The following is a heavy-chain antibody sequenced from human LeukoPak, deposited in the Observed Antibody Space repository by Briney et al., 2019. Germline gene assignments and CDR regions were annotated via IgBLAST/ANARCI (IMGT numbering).Heavy chain of an antibody. D-gene: IGHD6-13*01. CDR3: ARGGEQQHLDDPFDP. J-gene: IGHJ5*02. CDR1: GYTFTSYE. V-gene: IGHV1-8*01. Sequence: GASVKVSCKASGYTFTSYEINWVRQATGQGLEWMGWMNPNSGNTGYVQKFQGRVTMTRNTSISTAYMELSSLRSEDTAVYYCARGGEQQHLDDPFDPWGQGTLVTVSS. CDR2: MNPNSGNT.